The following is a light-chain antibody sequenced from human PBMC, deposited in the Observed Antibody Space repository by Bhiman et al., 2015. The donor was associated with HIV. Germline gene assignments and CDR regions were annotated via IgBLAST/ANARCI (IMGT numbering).Light chain of an antibody. Sequence: QSALTQPASMSGSPGQSITISCTGTSSDVGTYNYVSWYQQYPGKAPKLLIYDVSKRPSGVSSRFSGSKSGNTASLTISGLQAEDEADYYCCSYAGSSTFVVFGGGTKLTVL. CDR2: DVS. V-gene: IGLV2-23*02. J-gene: IGLJ2*01. CDR3: CSYAGSSTFVV. CDR1: SSDVGTYNY.